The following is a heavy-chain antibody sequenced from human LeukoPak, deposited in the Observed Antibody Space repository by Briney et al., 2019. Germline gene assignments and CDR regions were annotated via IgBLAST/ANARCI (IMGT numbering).Heavy chain of an antibody. CDR3: AREIIWGTYRRLYYFDT. J-gene: IGHJ4*02. V-gene: IGHV4-34*01. CDR1: GFIFSSYW. D-gene: IGHD3-16*02. CDR2: INHSGNT. Sequence: GSLRLSCAASGFIFSSYWMSWIRQSPEKGLEWVGEINHSGNTRYNPSLRSRITMSVDTSRNHFSLKLSSVTAADTAVYFCAREIIWGTYRRLYYFDTWGQGTLVTVSS.